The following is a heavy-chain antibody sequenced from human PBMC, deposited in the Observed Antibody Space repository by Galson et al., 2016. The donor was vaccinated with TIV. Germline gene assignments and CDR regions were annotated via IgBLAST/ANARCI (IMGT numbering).Heavy chain of an antibody. Sequence: SLRLSCAASGFTFDSYLMNWVRQAPGKGLEWMANINEDGSEKYYVDSVKGRFTISRDNAKSSLYLQMNSLRAEDTAIYYCARGRYGDYSWGQGTLVTVSS. J-gene: IGHJ4*02. CDR2: INEDGSEK. CDR1: GFTFDSYL. CDR3: ARGRYGDYS. D-gene: IGHD4-17*01. V-gene: IGHV3-7*01.